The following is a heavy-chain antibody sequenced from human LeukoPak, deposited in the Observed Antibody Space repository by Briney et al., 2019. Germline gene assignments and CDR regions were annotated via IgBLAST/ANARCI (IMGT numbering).Heavy chain of an antibody. CDR2: INPSGGST. CDR3: AKATQNYYYYYYMDV. J-gene: IGHJ6*03. CDR1: GYTFTSYS. Sequence: ASVKVSCKASGYTFTSYSIHWVRQAPGQGLEWLGIINPSGGSTTYAQKFQGRVTMTRDMSTSTVYMELSSLRSEDTAVYYCAKATQNYYYYYYMDVWGKGTTVTISS. V-gene: IGHV1-46*01.